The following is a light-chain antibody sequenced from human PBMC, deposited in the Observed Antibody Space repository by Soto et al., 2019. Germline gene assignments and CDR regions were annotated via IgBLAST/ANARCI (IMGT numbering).Light chain of an antibody. Sequence: QSILTQTPSVSGAPGQKITMSCTGSSSNIGAGYDVHWYQQIPGAAPRLLISADNNRPSGVPDRFSASKSGTSASLAITGLQAEDEANYYCQSYDTSLSGVIFGAGTKVTVL. CDR1: SSNIGAGYD. V-gene: IGLV1-40*01. CDR2: ADN. CDR3: QSYDTSLSGVI. J-gene: IGLJ2*01.